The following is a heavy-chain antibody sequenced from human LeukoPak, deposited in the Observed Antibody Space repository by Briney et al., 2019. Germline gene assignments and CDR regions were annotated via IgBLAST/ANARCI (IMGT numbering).Heavy chain of an antibody. CDR3: ARHTPYYGMDV. Sequence: SETLSLTCTVSGGSINSYYWSWLRQPPGKGLEWIGYISYSGSTNYNPSLKSRVTISVDTSKNQFSLKLSSVTAADTAVYYCARHTPYYGMDVWGQGTTVTVSS. V-gene: IGHV4-59*08. J-gene: IGHJ6*02. CDR1: GGSINSYY. CDR2: ISYSGST.